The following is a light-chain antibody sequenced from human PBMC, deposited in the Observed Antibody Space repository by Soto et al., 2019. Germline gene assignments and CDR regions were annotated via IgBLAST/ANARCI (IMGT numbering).Light chain of an antibody. V-gene: IGKV3-20*01. CDR2: GAS. J-gene: IGKJ1*01. CDR3: QHFGSSPPWP. CDR1: QSLSSNY. Sequence: EIVLTQSPGTLSLSPGERATLSCRASQSLSSNYLAWYQQRPGQSPRLLVYGASSRATGIPDRFSGSGFGTDFALTISRLEPEDFAVYYCQHFGSSPPWPFGQGTKVE.